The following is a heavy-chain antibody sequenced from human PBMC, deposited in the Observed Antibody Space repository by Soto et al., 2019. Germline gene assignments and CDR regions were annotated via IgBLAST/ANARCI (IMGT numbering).Heavy chain of an antibody. CDR2: ISYDGNNK. D-gene: IGHD4-17*01. Sequence: GGSVRLSCAAAEFTFSNYAMHWVRQGPGKGLQWLAVISYDGNNKYYADSVEGRFTISRDNSKNTVYLQMNSLRLEDTAVYYXARGPSYSDSYFDHSGQGTPVTVPS. V-gene: IGHV3-30*03. CDR1: EFTFSNYA. J-gene: IGHJ4*02. CDR3: ARGPSYSDSYFDH.